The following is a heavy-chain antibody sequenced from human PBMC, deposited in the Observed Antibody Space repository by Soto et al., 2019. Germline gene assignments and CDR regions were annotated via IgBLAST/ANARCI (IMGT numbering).Heavy chain of an antibody. V-gene: IGHV3-23*01. D-gene: IGHD4-17*01. CDR3: AKERPTTTAFDY. J-gene: IGHJ4*02. CDR1: GFTFNRDG. CDR2: ITDNGRNT. Sequence: LRLSCAASGFTFNRDGMSWVRQAPGKGLEWVSLITDNGRNTYYADSVKGRFTISRDNTKNTLFLQMNSLRAEDTAVYYCAKERPTTTAFDYWGQGALVTVSS.